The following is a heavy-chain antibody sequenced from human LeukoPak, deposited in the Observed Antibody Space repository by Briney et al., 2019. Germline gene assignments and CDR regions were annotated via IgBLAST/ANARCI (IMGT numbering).Heavy chain of an antibody. Sequence: SETLSLTCAVYGGSFSGYYWSWIRQPPGKGLEWIGEINHSGSTNYNPSLKSRVTISVDTSKNQFSLKLSSVTAADTAAYYCARGYRILTGYYKGFYFDYWGQGTLVTVSS. CDR2: INHSGST. J-gene: IGHJ4*02. D-gene: IGHD3-9*01. CDR1: GGSFSGYY. V-gene: IGHV4-34*01. CDR3: ARGYRILTGYYKGFYFDY.